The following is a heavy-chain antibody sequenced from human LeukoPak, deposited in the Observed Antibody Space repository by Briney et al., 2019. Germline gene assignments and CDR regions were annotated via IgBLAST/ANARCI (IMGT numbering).Heavy chain of an antibody. Sequence: PSETLSLTCIITGGSISDYYWGWIRQPPGKGLEWIGRIYTSGSTNYNPSLKSRVTISVDTSKNQFSLNLSSVTAADTAVYYCARDRGVGYPDYWGQGTLVTVSS. V-gene: IGHV4-4*08. D-gene: IGHD1-26*01. CDR1: GGSISDYY. J-gene: IGHJ4*02. CDR2: IYTSGST. CDR3: ARDRGVGYPDY.